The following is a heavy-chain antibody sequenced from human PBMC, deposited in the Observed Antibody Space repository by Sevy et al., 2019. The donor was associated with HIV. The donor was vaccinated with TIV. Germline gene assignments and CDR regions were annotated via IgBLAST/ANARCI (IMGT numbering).Heavy chain of an antibody. V-gene: IGHV3-74*01. CDR2: INSDGSIT. Sequence: GGSLRLSCAASGFSFSTYWMHWVRQAPGRGLVWVSRINSDGSITTYAASVKGRFTTSRDNAKNTLYLQMNRLRAEDTAVYYCARGLVNGGFDYWGQGTLVTVSS. CDR1: GFSFSTYW. D-gene: IGHD1-1*01. CDR3: ARGLVNGGFDY. J-gene: IGHJ4*02.